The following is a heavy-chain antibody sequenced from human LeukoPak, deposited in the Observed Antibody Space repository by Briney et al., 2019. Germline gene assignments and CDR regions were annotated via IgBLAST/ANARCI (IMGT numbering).Heavy chain of an antibody. J-gene: IGHJ4*02. CDR2: ISDSGAST. Sequence: GGSLRLSCAASGFTFSSFAMSWVRQAPGKGLEWVSGISDSGASTYYPDSVKGRFTISRDNSKDMLYLQMNSLRADDTAVYYCAIAKGPVDIVVAATGVFGYWGQGTLVTVSS. D-gene: IGHD6-19*01. CDR3: AIAKGPVDIVVAATGVFGY. V-gene: IGHV3-23*01. CDR1: GFTFSSFA.